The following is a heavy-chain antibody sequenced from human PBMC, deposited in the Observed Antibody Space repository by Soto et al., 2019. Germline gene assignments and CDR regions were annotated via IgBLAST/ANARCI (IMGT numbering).Heavy chain of an antibody. CDR3: ARDKHYDSCGYDY. V-gene: IGHV3-21*01. D-gene: IGHD3-22*01. Sequence: VQLVESGGGLVKPGGSLRLSCAASGFTFNTYSMNWVRQAPGKGLEWVSSISVSSVYIHYGDSVKGRFTISGVDAKNSLSLQMDSLRAEDTAVYYCARDKHYDSCGYDYWGQGTLVTVSS. CDR2: ISVSSVYI. J-gene: IGHJ4*02. CDR1: GFTFNTYS.